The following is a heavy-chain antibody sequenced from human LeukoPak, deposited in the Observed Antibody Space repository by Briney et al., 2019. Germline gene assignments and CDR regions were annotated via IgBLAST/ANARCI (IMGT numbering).Heavy chain of an antibody. CDR2: ISSSGNAR. D-gene: IGHD6-19*01. J-gene: IGHJ4*02. CDR1: GFTFSSYE. Sequence: GGSLRLSCAASGFTFSSYEMNWVRQAPGKGLEWVSYISSSGNARYYADSVKSRFTISRDNAKNSLYLQMNSLRAEDTAIYYCAKSSFSSGWYEPYYFDYWGQGTLVTVSS. V-gene: IGHV3-48*03. CDR3: AKSSFSSGWYEPYYFDY.